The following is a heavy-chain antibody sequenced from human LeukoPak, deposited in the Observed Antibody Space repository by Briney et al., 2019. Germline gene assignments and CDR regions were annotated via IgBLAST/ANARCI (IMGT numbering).Heavy chain of an antibody. CDR1: GFTFDDYA. V-gene: IGHV3-9*01. D-gene: IGHD1-26*01. CDR3: AKDISVVATPYYFDS. Sequence: GRSLRLSCAASGFTFDDYAMHWVRQGPGKGLEWISVITWNTDTIGYSDSVMGRFTNSRDNAKNSLYLQMNSLRAEDTGLYYCAKDISVVATPYYFDSWGQGTLVAVSS. CDR2: ITWNTDTI. J-gene: IGHJ4*02.